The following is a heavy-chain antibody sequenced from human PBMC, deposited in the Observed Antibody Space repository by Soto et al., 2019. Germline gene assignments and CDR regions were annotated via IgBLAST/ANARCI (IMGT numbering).Heavy chain of an antibody. J-gene: IGHJ4*02. V-gene: IGHV3-30*18. CDR2: VSHDGRIT. CDR1: GFTFSDYA. Sequence: VQLVESGGGVVQPGRSLRLSCAASGFTFSDYAMHWVRQAPGKGLEWVAVVSHDGRITHDADSGKGRFTISRDSSKKTVAREMTSLRAGEPAVYYCAKGGRQWLVTSAFNYWGQGARVTVSS. D-gene: IGHD6-19*01. CDR3: AKGGRQWLVTSAFNY.